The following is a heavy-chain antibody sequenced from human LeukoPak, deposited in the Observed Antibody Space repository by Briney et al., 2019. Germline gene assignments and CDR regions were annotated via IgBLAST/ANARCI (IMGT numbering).Heavy chain of an antibody. V-gene: IGHV4-39*01. CDR3: ARHSSSWRDY. Sequence: SETLSLTCTVSDGSISSSSYYWGWIRQPPGKGLEWIGSIYYSGSTYYNPSLKSRVTISVDTSKNQFSLKLSSVTAADTAVYYCARHSSSWRDYWGQGTLVTVSS. CDR2: IYYSGST. CDR1: DGSISSSSYY. D-gene: IGHD6-13*01. J-gene: IGHJ4*02.